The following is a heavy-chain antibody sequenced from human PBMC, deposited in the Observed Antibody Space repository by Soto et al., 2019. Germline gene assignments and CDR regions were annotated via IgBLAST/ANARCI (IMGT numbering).Heavy chain of an antibody. J-gene: IGHJ3*02. CDR1: GYTFTSYG. CDR3: ARFIAVTVKPSAFDI. CDR2: ISAYNGNT. D-gene: IGHD2-15*01. Sequence: ASVKVSCKASGYTFTSYGISWVRQAPGQGLEWMGWISAYNGNTNYAQKLQGRVTMTTDTSTGTAYMELRSLRSDDTAVYYCARFIAVTVKPSAFDIWGQGTMFTVSS. V-gene: IGHV1-18*01.